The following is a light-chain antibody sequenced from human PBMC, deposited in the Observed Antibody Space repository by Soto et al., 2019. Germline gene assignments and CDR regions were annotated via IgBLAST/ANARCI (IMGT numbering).Light chain of an antibody. CDR1: QSVGRY. Sequence: EIVLTQSPATLSLSPGERATLSCRASQSVGRYLGWYQQKSGQTPRLLIRDASDRVTGIPARFSGSGSGTDFTLTISGLEPEDFAIYYCQQRSAWPLTFGGGTKVEIK. CDR2: DAS. CDR3: QQRSAWPLT. J-gene: IGKJ4*01. V-gene: IGKV3-11*01.